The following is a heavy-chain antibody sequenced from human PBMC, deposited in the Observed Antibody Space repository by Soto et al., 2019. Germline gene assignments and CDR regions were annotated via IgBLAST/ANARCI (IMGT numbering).Heavy chain of an antibody. Sequence: ASVKVSCKASGYTFTSYAMHWVRQAPGQRLEWMGWINAGNGNTKYSQKFQGRVTITRETSASTAYMELSGLGSEDTAVYYCARDKGRRFGEFLFDYWGQGTLVTVSS. CDR1: GYTFTSYA. CDR2: INAGNGNT. J-gene: IGHJ4*02. D-gene: IGHD3-10*01. CDR3: ARDKGRRFGEFLFDY. V-gene: IGHV1-3*01.